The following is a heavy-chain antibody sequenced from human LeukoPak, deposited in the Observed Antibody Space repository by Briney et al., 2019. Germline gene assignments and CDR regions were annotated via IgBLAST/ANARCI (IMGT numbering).Heavy chain of an antibody. Sequence: SETLSLTCTVSSGSLSSFYWSWIRQPPGKGLEWIGSIYYSGSTYYNPSLKSRVTISVDTSKNQFSLKLSSVTAADKAVYYCARRNRIAAAGTDMAYFDYWGQGTLVTVSS. CDR2: IYYSGST. CDR3: ARRNRIAAAGTDMAYFDY. CDR1: SGSLSSFY. J-gene: IGHJ4*02. D-gene: IGHD6-13*01. V-gene: IGHV4-59*05.